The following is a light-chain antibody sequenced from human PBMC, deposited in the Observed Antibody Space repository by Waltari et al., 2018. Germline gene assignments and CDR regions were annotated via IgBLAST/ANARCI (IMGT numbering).Light chain of an antibody. CDR1: RSDVGGYNY. V-gene: IGLV2-14*01. CDR2: EVS. J-gene: IGLJ1*01. Sequence: QSALTQPASVSGSPGQSITISCTGTRSDVGGYNYVSWYQQHPGKAPKRMIYEVSNRPSGVSNRFSASKAGNTASLTISGLQAEDEADYYCSSYTSTNFYVFGTVTKVTVL. CDR3: SSYTSTNFYV.